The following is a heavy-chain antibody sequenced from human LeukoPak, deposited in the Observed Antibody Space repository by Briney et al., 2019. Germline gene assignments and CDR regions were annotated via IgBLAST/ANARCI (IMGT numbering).Heavy chain of an antibody. D-gene: IGHD3-3*01. CDR1: GGSISSGSYY. CDR3: ARDSWSGYYIPAYYMDV. Sequence: PSETLSLTCTVSGGSISSGSYYWSWIRQPAGKGLEWIGRIYPSGSTNYNPSLKSRVTISVDTSKNQFSLKLSSVTAADTAVYYCARDSWSGYYIPAYYMDVWGKGTTVTVSS. CDR2: IYPSGST. J-gene: IGHJ6*03. V-gene: IGHV4-61*02.